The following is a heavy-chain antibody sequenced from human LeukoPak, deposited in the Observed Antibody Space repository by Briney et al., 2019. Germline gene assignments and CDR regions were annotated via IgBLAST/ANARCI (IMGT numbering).Heavy chain of an antibody. Sequence: PGGSLRLSCAASGFTFRNYWMHWVRQAPGKGLEWVSRVIRDGSFTNYADSVKGRFTISRDNAKNSLSLQMNSLRAEDTAVYYCARDFGGYCSSGNCYLGYLDYWGQGTLVTVSS. J-gene: IGHJ4*02. D-gene: IGHD2-2*01. CDR1: GFTFRNYW. CDR3: ARDFGGYCSSGNCYLGYLDY. V-gene: IGHV3-74*01. CDR2: VIRDGSFT.